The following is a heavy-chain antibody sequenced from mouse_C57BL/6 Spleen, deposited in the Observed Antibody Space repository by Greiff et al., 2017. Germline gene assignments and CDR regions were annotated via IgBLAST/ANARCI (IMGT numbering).Heavy chain of an antibody. V-gene: IGHV5-6*01. D-gene: IGHD4-1*01. Sequence: EVQLVESGGDLVKPGGSLKLSCAASGFTFSSYGMSWVRQTPDTRLEWVATISSGGSYTYYPNSVKGRFTISRENAKNTLYLQMSSMKSEDTAMYYCARKTGTGFAYWGQGTLVTVSA. J-gene: IGHJ3*01. CDR1: GFTFSSYG. CDR2: ISSGGSYT. CDR3: ARKTGTGFAY.